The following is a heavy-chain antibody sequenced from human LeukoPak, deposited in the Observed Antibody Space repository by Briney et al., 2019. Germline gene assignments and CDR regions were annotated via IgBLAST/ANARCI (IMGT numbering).Heavy chain of an antibody. D-gene: IGHD3-3*01. J-gene: IGHJ4*02. V-gene: IGHV4-39*07. Sequence: PETLSLTCTVSGGSISSSSYYWGWIRQPPGKGLEWIGSIYYSGSTYYNPSLKSRVTISVDTSKNQFSLKLSSVTAADTAVYYCATYDFWSGYYLDYWGQGTLVTVSS. CDR3: ATYDFWSGYYLDY. CDR1: GGSISSSSYY. CDR2: IYYSGST.